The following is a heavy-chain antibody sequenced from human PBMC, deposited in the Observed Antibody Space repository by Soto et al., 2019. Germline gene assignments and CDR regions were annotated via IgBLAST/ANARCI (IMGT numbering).Heavy chain of an antibody. J-gene: IGHJ2*01. Sequence: PSETLSLTCAVHGGSFSGFYWTWIRQPPGKGLEWIGEINHSGSSNYNPPLKSRVTMSIDTSRNQFSLSLNSVTAADTAVYYCARMAGPWYFDLWGRGTLVTVSS. V-gene: IGHV4-34*01. CDR1: GGSFSGFY. CDR3: ARMAGPWYFDL. CDR2: INHSGSS.